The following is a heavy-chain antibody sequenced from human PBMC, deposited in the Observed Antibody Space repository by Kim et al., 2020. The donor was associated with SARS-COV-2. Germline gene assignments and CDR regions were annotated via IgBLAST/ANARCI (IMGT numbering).Heavy chain of an antibody. V-gene: IGHV1-2*04. CDR3: ARGTGPAESQSSLGWFDP. CDR2: INPNSGGT. CDR1: GYTFTGYY. Sequence: ASVKVSCKASGYTFTGYYMHWVRQAPGQGLEWMGWINPNSGGTNYAQKFQGWVTMTRDTSISTAYMELSRLRSDDTAVYYCARGTGPAESQSSLGWFDPWGQGTLVTVSS. J-gene: IGHJ5*02.